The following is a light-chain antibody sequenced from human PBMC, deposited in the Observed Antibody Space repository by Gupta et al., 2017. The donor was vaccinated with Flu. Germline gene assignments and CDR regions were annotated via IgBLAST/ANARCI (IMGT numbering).Light chain of an antibody. Sequence: DIQMTQSPSTLSASVGDRVTITCRASQSISSWLAWYQQKPGKAPKLLIYKASSLESGVPSRFSGSGSGTEFTLTISSLQPDDFATYYCQHYNSYLWTFGQGTKVAIK. CDR2: KAS. CDR3: QHYNSYLWT. CDR1: QSISSW. V-gene: IGKV1-5*03. J-gene: IGKJ1*01.